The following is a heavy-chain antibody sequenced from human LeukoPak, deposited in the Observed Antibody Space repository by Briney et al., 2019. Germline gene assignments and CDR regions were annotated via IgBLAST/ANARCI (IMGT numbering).Heavy chain of an antibody. D-gene: IGHD6-19*01. J-gene: IGHJ3*02. CDR1: GGTFSSYA. CDR3: ARDTAVAGLMGDEFGI. Sequence: SVKVSCKASGGTFSSYAISWVRQAPGQGLEWMGRIIPMLDITNDAQKFQGRVTITADKSSSTAYMELSSLRSEDTAVYYCARDTAVAGLMGDEFGIWGQGTMVTVSS. V-gene: IGHV1-69*04. CDR2: IIPMLDIT.